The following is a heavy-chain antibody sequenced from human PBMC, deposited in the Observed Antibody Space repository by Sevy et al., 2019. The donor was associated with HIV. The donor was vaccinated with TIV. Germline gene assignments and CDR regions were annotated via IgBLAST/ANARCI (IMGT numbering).Heavy chain of an antibody. CDR1: GGSISSYF. CDR3: ARDSTTRPRVLDY. CDR2: IYFTGNT. V-gene: IGHV4-59*01. Sequence: SETLSLTCSVSGGSISSYFWTWVRQSPGKGLEWIGNIYFTGNTDYSPSIKSRFTLSLDTSKSQFSLTLKSVTAVDTAIYFCARDSTTRPRVLDYWGQGTLVTVSS. J-gene: IGHJ4*02. D-gene: IGHD1-1*01.